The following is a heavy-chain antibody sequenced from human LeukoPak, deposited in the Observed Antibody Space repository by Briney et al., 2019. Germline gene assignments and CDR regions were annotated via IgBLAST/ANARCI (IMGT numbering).Heavy chain of an antibody. CDR1: GGSIRSSSW. CDR2: ISHGGST. Sequence: SETLSLTCTVSGGSIRSSSWWSWVRQPPGKGLEWIGKISHGGSTNYNPSLKSRDTISVDTSQNQFSLRLSSVTAADTAVYYCARGRYVTTRGGAAAGFLDYWGQGTLVTVST. V-gene: IGHV4-4*02. CDR3: ARGRYVTTRGGAAAGFLDY. D-gene: IGHD6-13*01. J-gene: IGHJ4*02.